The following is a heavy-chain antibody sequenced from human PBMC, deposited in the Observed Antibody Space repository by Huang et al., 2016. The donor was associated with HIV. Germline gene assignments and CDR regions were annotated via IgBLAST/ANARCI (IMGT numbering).Heavy chain of an antibody. CDR1: GGSPIRGGSY. V-gene: IGHV4-30-4*08. D-gene: IGHD2-8*01. J-gene: IGHJ3*02. CDR2: IYHAGSP. Sequence: QVQLQESGPGLAKPSPTLPLTCTVSGGSPIRGGSYGNWIRQPPGTGLGWIEFIYHAGSPEYNSSLGRRLTISVDTSKNRVALKLDSVTAADTAVYYCARAVTRYYYDRWGQGTLVTVSS. CDR3: ARAVTRYYYDR.